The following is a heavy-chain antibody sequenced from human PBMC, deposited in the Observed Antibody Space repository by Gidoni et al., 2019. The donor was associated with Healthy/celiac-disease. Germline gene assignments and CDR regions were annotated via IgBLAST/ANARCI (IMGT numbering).Heavy chain of an antibody. CDR2: SIPIVDTA. J-gene: IGHJ3*02. Sequence: QVQLVQSGAEVKKPGPSAKLSCKASGGTFSSYAISWVRQAPGQGLEWMGGSIPIVDTANYAQKFQGRVTITADESTSTAYMELSSLRSEDTAVYYCAVEYSSSSHNVAFDIWGQGTMVTVSS. CDR3: AVEYSSSSHNVAFDI. CDR1: GGTFSSYA. D-gene: IGHD6-6*01. V-gene: IGHV1-69*01.